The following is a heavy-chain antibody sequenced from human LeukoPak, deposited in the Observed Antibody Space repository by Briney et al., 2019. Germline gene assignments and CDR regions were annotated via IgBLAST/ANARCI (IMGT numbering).Heavy chain of an antibody. CDR3: ARDQRYCSSSSCPWEPFDY. CDR1: GFTFSSYW. CDR2: IKQDGSEK. J-gene: IGHJ4*02. V-gene: IGHV3-7*05. D-gene: IGHD2-2*01. Sequence: GGSLRLSCAASGFTFSSYWMSWVRQAPGKGLEWVANIKQDGSEKYYVDSVKGRFTISRDNAKNSLYLQMNSLRAEDTAVYYCARDQRYCSSSSCPWEPFDYWGQGTLVIVSS.